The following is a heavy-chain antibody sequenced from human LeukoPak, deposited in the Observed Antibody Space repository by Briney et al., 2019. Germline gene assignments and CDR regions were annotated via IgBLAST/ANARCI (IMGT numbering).Heavy chain of an antibody. CDR3: AKVGLSRNIVAFDY. CDR1: GFTFYSYW. V-gene: IGHV3-7*01. Sequence: GGSLRLSCAASGFTFYSYWMSWVRQAPGKGLEWVANIKQDGSEKYYVDSVKGRFTISRDNAKNSLYLQMNSLRAEDTAVYYCAKVGLSRNIVAFDYWGQGNLVTVSS. D-gene: IGHD5-12*01. CDR2: IKQDGSEK. J-gene: IGHJ4*02.